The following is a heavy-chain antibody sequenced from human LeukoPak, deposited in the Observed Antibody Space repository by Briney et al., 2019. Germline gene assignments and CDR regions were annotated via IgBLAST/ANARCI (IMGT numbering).Heavy chain of an antibody. CDR3: ARDSLSWYYFDY. Sequence: GGSLRLSCAASGFTVSNNYMSWVRQAPGKGLEWVSVIYSGGGTYYADSVKGRFTISRDNSKNTLYLQMGSLRAEDMAVYYCARDSLSWYYFDYWGQGTLVTVSS. CDR2: IYSGGGT. J-gene: IGHJ4*02. V-gene: IGHV3-66*01. CDR1: GFTVSNNY. D-gene: IGHD6-13*01.